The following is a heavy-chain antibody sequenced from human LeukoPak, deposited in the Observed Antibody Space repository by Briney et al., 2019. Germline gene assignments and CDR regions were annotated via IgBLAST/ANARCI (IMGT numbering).Heavy chain of an antibody. CDR1: GSTFSSYT. D-gene: IGHD4-17*01. J-gene: IGHJ6*02. CDR2: ISSSGNTI. V-gene: IGHV3-48*02. CDR3: ARDYGDPQNPYYYYGMDV. Sequence: GGALRLSCAASGSTFSSYTKNWVRQARGKGLEGLSYISSSGNTIYYADSLKGRFTISRDNAKNSLYLQMNSLRDEDTAEYYCARDYGDPQNPYYYYGMDVWGQGTTVTVSS.